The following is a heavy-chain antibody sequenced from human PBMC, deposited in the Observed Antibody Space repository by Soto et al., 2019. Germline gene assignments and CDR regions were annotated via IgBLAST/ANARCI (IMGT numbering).Heavy chain of an antibody. Sequence: GGSLTLSCTASGFTFNTHWMHWVRQAPGKGLAWVSRIYFDGITTNYADSVKGRLTVSRDNAKKTVYLHVNTLRDEDTAVYYCARGGAMGVDYWGQGTLVTVSS. V-gene: IGHV3-74*01. CDR1: GFTFNTHW. D-gene: IGHD1-26*01. CDR2: IYFDGITT. J-gene: IGHJ4*02. CDR3: ARGGAMGVDY.